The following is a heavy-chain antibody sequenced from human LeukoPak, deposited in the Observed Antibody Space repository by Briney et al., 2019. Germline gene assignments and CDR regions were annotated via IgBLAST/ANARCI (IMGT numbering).Heavy chain of an antibody. CDR3: ARDLLAVAETADAFDI. CDR2: IYTSGST. Sequence: SETLSLTCTVSGGSISSGSYYWSWIRQPAGKGLEWIGRIYTSGSTNYNPSLKSRVTISVDTSKNQFSLKLSSVTAADTAVYYCARDLLAVAETADAFDIWGQGTMVTVSS. V-gene: IGHV4-61*02. D-gene: IGHD6-19*01. CDR1: GGSISSGSYY. J-gene: IGHJ3*02.